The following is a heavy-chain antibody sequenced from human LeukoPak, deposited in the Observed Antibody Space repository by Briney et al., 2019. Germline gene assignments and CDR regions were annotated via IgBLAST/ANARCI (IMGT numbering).Heavy chain of an antibody. CDR1: GFTFSSYA. V-gene: IGHV3-23*01. CDR2: ISSSGDNT. D-gene: IGHD6-19*01. J-gene: IGHJ4*02. CDR3: ARAKPKQWLVH. Sequence: GGSLRLSCAASGFTFSSYAMSWVRQAPGKGLEWVSGISSSGDNTYYADSVKGRFTISRDNSKNTLYLQMNSLRAEDTAVYYCARAKPKQWLVHWGQGTLVTVSS.